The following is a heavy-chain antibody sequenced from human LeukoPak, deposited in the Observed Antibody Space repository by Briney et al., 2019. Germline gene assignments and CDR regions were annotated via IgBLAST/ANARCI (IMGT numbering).Heavy chain of an antibody. V-gene: IGHV4-30-2*01. CDR2: IYHSGST. CDR1: GGSISSGGYS. Sequence: SKTLSLTCAVSGGSISSGGYSWSWIRQPPGKGLEWIGYIYHSGSTYYNPSLKSRVTISVDRSKNQFSLKLSSVTAADTAVYYCARDYYDSSGSYPNRMFDPWGQGTLVTVSS. CDR3: ARDYYDSSGSYPNRMFDP. D-gene: IGHD3-22*01. J-gene: IGHJ5*02.